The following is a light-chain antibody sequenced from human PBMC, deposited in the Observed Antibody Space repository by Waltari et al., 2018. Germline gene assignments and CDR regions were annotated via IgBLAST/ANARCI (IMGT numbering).Light chain of an antibody. V-gene: IGKV3-11*01. CDR1: HSVGSH. Sequence: ENVLTQSPATLSLSPGERATLSCRASHSVGSHLAWYQQKPGHAPRLLIYDASNRATGIPARFSGSESETDFTLTISGVEPEDFAVYYCQQRSNWPGTCGPGTKVDIK. CDR3: QQRSNWPGT. CDR2: DAS. J-gene: IGKJ3*01.